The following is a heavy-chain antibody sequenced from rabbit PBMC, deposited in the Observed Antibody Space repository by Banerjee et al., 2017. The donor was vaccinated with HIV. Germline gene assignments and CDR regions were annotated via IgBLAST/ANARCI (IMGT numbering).Heavy chain of an antibody. Sequence: QEQLVESGGGLVQPGGSLKLSCKASGFDFSNYYVSWVRQAPGEGLEWIGYINPVFGSTYYASWAKGRFSISKTSSTTVTLQMTSLTAADTATYFCARDLTGSSLYYNLWGPGTLVTVS. D-gene: IGHD1-1*01. CDR2: INPVFGST. CDR3: ARDLTGSSLYYNL. J-gene: IGHJ4*01. V-gene: IGHV1S45*01. CDR1: GFDFSNYYV.